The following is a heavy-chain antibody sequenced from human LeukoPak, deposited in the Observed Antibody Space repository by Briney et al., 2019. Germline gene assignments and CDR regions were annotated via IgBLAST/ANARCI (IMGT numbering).Heavy chain of an antibody. Sequence: GASVKVSCKASGYTFTSYYMHWVRQAPGQGLEWMGRINPNSGGTNYAQKFQGRVTMTRDTSISTAYMELSRLRSDDTAVYYCARVFLCEWSGGSCYPGNWFDPWGQGTLVTVSS. CDR3: ARVFLCEWSGGSCYPGNWFDP. CDR1: GYTFTSYY. D-gene: IGHD2-15*01. V-gene: IGHV1-2*06. J-gene: IGHJ5*02. CDR2: INPNSGGT.